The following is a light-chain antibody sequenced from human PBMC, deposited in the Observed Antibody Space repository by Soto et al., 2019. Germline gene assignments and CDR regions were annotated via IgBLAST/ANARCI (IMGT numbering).Light chain of an antibody. V-gene: IGLV3-21*02. CDR1: NIGSKS. CDR2: DDS. Sequence: YELTQPPSVSVAPGQTARITCGGNNIGSKSVHWYQQKSGQAPMLVVCDDSDRPSGIPERFSGSNSGNTATLTISRVEAGDEADYYCQVWDSSSDHYVLGTGTKVTVL. CDR3: QVWDSSSDHYV. J-gene: IGLJ1*01.